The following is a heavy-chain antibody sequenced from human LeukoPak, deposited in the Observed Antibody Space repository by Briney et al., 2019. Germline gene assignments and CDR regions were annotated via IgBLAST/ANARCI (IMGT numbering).Heavy chain of an antibody. J-gene: IGHJ4*02. CDR2: ISSSSSYI. D-gene: IGHD1-26*01. CDR3: ARYTSNVVGTRHYFDY. CDR1: GFTFSGYS. V-gene: IGHV3-21*01. Sequence: GGSLRLSCVASGFTFSGYSMNWVRQAPGKGLEWVSSISSSSSYIYNADSVKGRFTISRDNAKNSLYLQMNSLRAEDTAVYYCARYTSNVVGTRHYFDYWGQGTLVTVSS.